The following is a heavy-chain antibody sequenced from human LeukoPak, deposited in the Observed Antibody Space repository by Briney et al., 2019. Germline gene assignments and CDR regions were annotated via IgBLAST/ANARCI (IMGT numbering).Heavy chain of an antibody. Sequence: GRSLRLSCAASGFTFSSYVMHWVRQTPGKGLEWVAIISYDGSNEYYADSVKGRFTISRDNSKNTLYLQMNSLRAADTAVYYCARGPSGYHNTGGQGTLVTVSS. CDR3: ARGPSGYHNT. J-gene: IGHJ4*02. V-gene: IGHV3-30*04. CDR2: ISYDGSNE. CDR1: GFTFSSYV. D-gene: IGHD5-12*01.